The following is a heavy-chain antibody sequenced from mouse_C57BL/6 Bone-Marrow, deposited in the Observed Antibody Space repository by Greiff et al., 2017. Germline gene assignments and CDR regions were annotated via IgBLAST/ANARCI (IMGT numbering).Heavy chain of an antibody. CDR3: ASPHGVYDAMDY. CDR1: GYTFTSYW. V-gene: IGHV1-64*01. CDR2: IHPNSGST. Sequence: VQLQQSGAELVKPGASVKLSCKASGYTFTSYWMHWVKQRPGQGLEWIGMIHPNSGSTNYNEKFKSQATLTVDKSSITAYMQLSSLTAKDSAVYYCASPHGVYDAMDYWGQGTSVTVSS. J-gene: IGHJ4*01.